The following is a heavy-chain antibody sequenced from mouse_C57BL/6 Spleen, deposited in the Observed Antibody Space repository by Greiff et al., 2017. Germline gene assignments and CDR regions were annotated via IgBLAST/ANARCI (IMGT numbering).Heavy chain of an antibody. CDR1: GYTFTSYW. Sequence: VQLQQSGAELAQPGASVKLSCKASGYTFTSYWMHWVKQRPGQGLEWIGYITPSAGYSTYNQKFKDKATLTADKSSSTAYMHLCSLTYEDSAVHYCARDGYDLYYFDYGGQGTTPTVSS. J-gene: IGHJ2*01. V-gene: IGHV1-7*01. D-gene: IGHD2-2*01. CDR3: ARDGYDLYYFDY. CDR2: ITPSAGYS.